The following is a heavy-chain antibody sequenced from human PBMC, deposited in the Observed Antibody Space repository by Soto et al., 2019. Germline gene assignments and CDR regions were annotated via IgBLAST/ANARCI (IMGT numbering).Heavy chain of an antibody. CDR3: ERVLGPLFDY. J-gene: IGHJ4*02. CDR2: INNIFGTA. V-gene: IGHV1-69*06. D-gene: IGHD3-16*02. Sequence: GASVKVSCKASGCTFSSYAIRWVRQPPGQGREWMGGINNIFGTANYAQKFQGRVTITADKSTSTAYMELRSRRSEDTAVYYGERVLGPLFDYWRQGTLVTVSS. CDR1: GCTFSSYA.